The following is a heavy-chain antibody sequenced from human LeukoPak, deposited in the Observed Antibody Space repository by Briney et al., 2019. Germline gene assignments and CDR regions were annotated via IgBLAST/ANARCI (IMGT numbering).Heavy chain of an antibody. D-gene: IGHD5-12*01. CDR1: GLTFNKSW. Sequence: GGSLRLSCAASGLTFNKSWMHWVRQGPGKGLEWVSRINNDGSGTSYAGSVKGRFTISRDNSKNTLYLQMNSLRAEDTAVYYCAKDSIVATRLPYFDYWGQGTLVTVSS. V-gene: IGHV3-74*01. CDR3: AKDSIVATRLPYFDY. CDR2: INNDGSGT. J-gene: IGHJ4*02.